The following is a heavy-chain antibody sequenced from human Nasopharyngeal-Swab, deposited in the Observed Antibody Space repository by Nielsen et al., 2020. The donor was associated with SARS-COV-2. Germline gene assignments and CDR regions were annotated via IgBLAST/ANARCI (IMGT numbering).Heavy chain of an antibody. CDR2: IYYSGST. D-gene: IGHD2-2*02. J-gene: IGHJ6*03. CDR1: GGSISSYY. CDR3: ASKEHAGYCSSTSCYTDYYYMDV. Sequence: GSLRLSCTVSGGSISSYYCSWIRQPSGQGLEWIGYIYYSGSTNYNPSLKSRVTISVDTSKNQFSLKLSSVTAADTAVYYCASKEHAGYCSSTSCYTDYYYMDVWGKGTTVTVSS. V-gene: IGHV4-59*01.